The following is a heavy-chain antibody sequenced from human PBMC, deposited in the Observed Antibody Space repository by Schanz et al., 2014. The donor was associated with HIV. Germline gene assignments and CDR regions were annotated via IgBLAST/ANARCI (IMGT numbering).Heavy chain of an antibody. D-gene: IGHD2-15*01. CDR2: ISDSGGST. J-gene: IGHJ6*02. CDR1: GFTFSDYY. Sequence: VQLVESGGGLVKPGGSLRLSCAASGFTFSDYYMSCIRQAPGKGLEWVSVISDSGGSTYYADPLKGRFTLSRDNSKNTLYLQMNSLRAEDTAVYYCAKGGRDILSYYGMDVWGQGTTVTVSS. V-gene: IGHV3-23*04. CDR3: AKGGRDILSYYGMDV.